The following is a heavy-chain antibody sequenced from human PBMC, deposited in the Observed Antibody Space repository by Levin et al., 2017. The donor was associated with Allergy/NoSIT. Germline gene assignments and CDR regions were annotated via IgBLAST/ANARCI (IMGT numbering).Heavy chain of an antibody. CDR2: ISSSSSYI. D-gene: IGHD2-2*01. V-gene: IGHV3-21*01. CDR3: ARTYCSSTSCSLGDYVDAFDI. Sequence: PGGSLRLSCAASGFTFSSYSMNWVRQAPGKGLEWVSSISSSSSYIYYADSVKGRFTISRDNAKNSLYLQMNSLRAEDTAVYYCARTYCSSTSCSLGDYVDAFDIWGQGTMVTVSS. CDR1: GFTFSSYS. J-gene: IGHJ3*02.